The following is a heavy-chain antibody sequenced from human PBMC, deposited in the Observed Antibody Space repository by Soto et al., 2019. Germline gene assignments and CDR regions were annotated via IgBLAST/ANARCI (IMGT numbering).Heavy chain of an antibody. J-gene: IGHJ4*02. CDR2: ISSSSSYI. CDR3: ARGSVMSGAPDPPNDY. D-gene: IGHD2-15*01. Sequence: GGSLRLSCAASGFTFSSYSMNWVRQAPGKGLEWVSSISSSSSYIYYADSVKGRFTISRDNAKNSLYLQMNSLRAEDTAVYYCARGSVMSGAPDPPNDYWGQGTLVTVSS. V-gene: IGHV3-21*01. CDR1: GFTFSSYS.